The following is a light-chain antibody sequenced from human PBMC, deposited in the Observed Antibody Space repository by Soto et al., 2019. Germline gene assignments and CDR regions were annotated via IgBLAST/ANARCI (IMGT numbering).Light chain of an antibody. CDR3: SLYTSSSTWV. CDR2: DVT. CDR1: SSDVGDYEH. Sequence: QSALTQPPSVSGSPGQSVTISSTVTSSDVGDYEHVSWYQQAPGTAPKLIIFDVTNRPSGVPDRFSGSKSGNTPSLTIFGLQAEDEADYYCSLYTSSSTWVFGGGTQLTVL. J-gene: IGLJ3*02. V-gene: IGLV2-18*01.